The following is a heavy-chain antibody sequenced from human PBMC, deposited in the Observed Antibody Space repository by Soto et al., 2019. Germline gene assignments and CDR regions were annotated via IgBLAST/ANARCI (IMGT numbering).Heavy chain of an antibody. Sequence: QSGGSLRLSCAASGFAFSSYGMHWVRQAPGKGLEWVAVISYDGSNKYYADSVKGRFTISRDNSKNTLYLQMNSLRAEDTAVYYCAKVKGGYNTDYYYYGMDVWGQGTTVTVSS. CDR3: AKVKGGYNTDYYYYGMDV. V-gene: IGHV3-30*18. CDR2: ISYDGSNK. J-gene: IGHJ6*02. CDR1: GFAFSSYG. D-gene: IGHD5-12*01.